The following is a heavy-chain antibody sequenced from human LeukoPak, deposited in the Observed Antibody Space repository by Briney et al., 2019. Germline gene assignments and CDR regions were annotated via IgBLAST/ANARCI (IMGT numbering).Heavy chain of an antibody. CDR3: ARESRGGSISSGWYGYYYYGMDV. CDR2: IYYSGST. D-gene: IGHD6-19*01. J-gene: IGHJ6*02. Sequence: PSETLSLTCTVSGGSISSYYWSWIRQPPGKGLEWIGYIYYSGSTNYNPSLKSRVTISVDTSKNQFSLKLSSVTAADTAVYYCARESRGGSISSGWYGYYYYGMDVWGQGTTVTVSS. CDR1: GGSISSYY. V-gene: IGHV4-59*01.